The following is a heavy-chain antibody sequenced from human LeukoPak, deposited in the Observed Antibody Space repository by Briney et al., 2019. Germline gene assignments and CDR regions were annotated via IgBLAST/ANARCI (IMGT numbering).Heavy chain of an antibody. D-gene: IGHD3-3*01. CDR2: IYHSGST. CDR3: ARDCYKVPYDFWSGYSGTYYMDV. J-gene: IGHJ6*03. CDR1: GGSISSSNW. V-gene: IGHV4-4*02. Sequence: SGTLSLTCAVSGGSISSSNWWSWVRQPPGKGLEWIGEIYHSGSTYYNPSLKSRVTISVDTSKNQFSLKLSSVTAADTAVYYCARDCYKVPYDFWSGYSGTYYMDVWGKGTTVTVSS.